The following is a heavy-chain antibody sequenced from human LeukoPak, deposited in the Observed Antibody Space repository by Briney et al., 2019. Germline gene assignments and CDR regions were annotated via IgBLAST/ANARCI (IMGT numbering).Heavy chain of an antibody. Sequence: GGSLRLSCAASGFTFSSYAMSWVRQAPGKGPEWVSTISGSGGSTYYADSVKGRFTISRDNSKNTLYLQMNSLRAEDTAVYYCAKGGDKQLWVSAYYYYGMDVWGQGTTVTVSS. CDR3: AKGGDKQLWVSAYYYYGMDV. CDR1: GFTFSSYA. J-gene: IGHJ6*02. CDR2: ISGSGGST. D-gene: IGHD5-18*01. V-gene: IGHV3-23*01.